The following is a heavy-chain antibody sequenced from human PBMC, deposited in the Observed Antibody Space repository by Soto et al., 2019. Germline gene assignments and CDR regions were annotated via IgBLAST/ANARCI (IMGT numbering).Heavy chain of an antibody. D-gene: IGHD2-15*01. CDR3: SRDAGYCRSGTCYREWFDP. Sequence: QVQLVQSGAEVKKPGASVKVSCKASGYTFTTHGISWVRQVPGQGLEWMGWVRGDNGHTNYAQSLQGRVTMTTNTSTNTAYMELRSLRSDAAAVYYWSRDAGYCRSGTCYREWFDPWGQGTLVTVSS. CDR2: VRGDNGHT. J-gene: IGHJ5*02. CDR1: GYTFTTHG. V-gene: IGHV1-18*01.